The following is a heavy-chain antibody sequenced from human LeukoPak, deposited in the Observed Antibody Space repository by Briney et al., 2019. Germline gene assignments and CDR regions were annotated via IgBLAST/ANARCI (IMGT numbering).Heavy chain of an antibody. V-gene: IGHV1-2*04. Sequence: ASVKVSCKASGYTFTSYYMHWVRQAPGQGLEWMGWINPNSGGTNYAQKFQGWVTMTRDTSISTAYMELSRLRSDDTAVYYCARDPTDSSGYFWPAAFDYWGQGTLVTVSS. CDR3: ARDPTDSSGYFWPAAFDY. J-gene: IGHJ4*02. D-gene: IGHD3-22*01. CDR2: INPNSGGT. CDR1: GYTFTSYY.